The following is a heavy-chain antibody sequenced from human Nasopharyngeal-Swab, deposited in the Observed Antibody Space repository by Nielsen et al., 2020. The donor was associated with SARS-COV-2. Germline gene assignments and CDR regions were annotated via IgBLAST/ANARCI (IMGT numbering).Heavy chain of an antibody. Sequence: GESLKTSCEVSGFSVSYNYMSWVRQAPGKGLEWVAVIYSRGETHYTDSVRGRFTISRDNSKNMVNLQLNSLRAEDTAVYYCARMDFIASRDYWGQGTLVTVSS. V-gene: IGHV3-53*01. D-gene: IGHD6-13*01. CDR3: ARMDFIASRDY. J-gene: IGHJ4*02. CDR2: IYSRGET. CDR1: GFSVSYNY.